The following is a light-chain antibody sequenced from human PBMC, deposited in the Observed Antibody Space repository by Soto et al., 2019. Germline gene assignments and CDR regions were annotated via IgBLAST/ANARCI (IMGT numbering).Light chain of an antibody. CDR2: NAS. CDR1: HSGSSN. V-gene: IGKV3-15*01. J-gene: IGKJ4*01. CDR3: QQFNYWPPLT. Sequence: EIVMTQSPATLSVTPGERATLSCRASHSGSSNLAWYQQKPGQAPRLLMFNASTRATGIPARFSGSGSGTEFTLTITSLQSEDFAVYYCQQFNYWPPLTFGGGTKVEIK.